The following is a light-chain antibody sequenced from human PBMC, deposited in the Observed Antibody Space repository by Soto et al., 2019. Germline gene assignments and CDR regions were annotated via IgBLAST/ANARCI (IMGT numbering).Light chain of an antibody. V-gene: IGKV3-15*01. CDR1: QSVSSKY. J-gene: IGKJ1*01. CDR3: QQYNNWPPWT. Sequence: EIVLTQSPGTLSLSPGERATLSCRASQSVSSKYLAWYQQKPGQAPRVLIYGTSIRATGIPARFSGSGSGTEFTLTISSLQSEDFAVYYCQQYNNWPPWTFGKGTKVDIK. CDR2: GTS.